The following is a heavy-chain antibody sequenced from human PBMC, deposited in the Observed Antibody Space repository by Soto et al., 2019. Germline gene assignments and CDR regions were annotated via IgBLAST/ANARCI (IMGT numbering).Heavy chain of an antibody. CDR3: AGDGSITGRKGMDV. D-gene: IGHD1-20*01. CDR2: ISGYNGNT. J-gene: IGHJ6*02. CDR1: GYTFTSYG. V-gene: IGHV1-18*01. Sequence: QVQLVQSGAEVKKPGASVKVSCKASGYTFTSYGISWVRQAPGQGLEWMGWISGYNGNTKYEQKLQGRVTMTTDTSTSTAYMELRSLRSDDTAVYYCAGDGSITGRKGMDVWGQGTTVTVSS.